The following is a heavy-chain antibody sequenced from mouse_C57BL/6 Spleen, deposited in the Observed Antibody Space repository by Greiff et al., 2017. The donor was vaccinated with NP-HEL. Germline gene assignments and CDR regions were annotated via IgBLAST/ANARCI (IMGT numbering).Heavy chain of an antibody. Sequence: VQLKESGPGLVKPSQSLSLTCSVTGYSITSGYYWNWIRQFPGNKLEWMGYISYDGSNNYNPSLKNRISITRDTSKNQFFLKLNSVTTEDTATYYCARRDYGMDYWGQGTSVTVSS. CDR3: ARRDYGMDY. J-gene: IGHJ4*01. V-gene: IGHV3-6*01. D-gene: IGHD2-4*01. CDR1: GYSITSGYY. CDR2: ISYDGSN.